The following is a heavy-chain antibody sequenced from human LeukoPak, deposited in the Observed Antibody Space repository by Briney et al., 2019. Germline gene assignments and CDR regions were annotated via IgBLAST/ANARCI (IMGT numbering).Heavy chain of an antibody. CDR2: IIPIFGTA. V-gene: IGHV1-69*05. J-gene: IGHJ4*02. CDR3: AQDGSGSYGGPFDY. Sequence: SVKVSCKASGGTFSSYAISWVRQAPGQGLEWMGGIIPIFGTANYAQKFQGRVTITTDESTSTAYMGLSSLRSEDTAVYYCAQDGSGSYGGPFDYWGQGTLVTVSS. CDR1: GGTFSSYA. D-gene: IGHD3-10*01.